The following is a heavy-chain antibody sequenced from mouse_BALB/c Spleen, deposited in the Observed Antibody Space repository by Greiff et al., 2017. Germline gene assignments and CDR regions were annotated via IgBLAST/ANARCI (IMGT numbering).Heavy chain of an antibody. V-gene: IGHV2-9*02. D-gene: IGHD2-2*01. CDR2: IWAGGST. CDR1: GFSLTSYG. J-gene: IGHJ3*01. Sequence: QVQLQQSGPGLVAPSQSLSITCTVSGFSLTSYGVHWVRQPPGKGLEWLGVIWAGGSTNYNSALMSRLSISKDNSKSQVFLKMNSLQTDDTAMYYWARENYGYDAPFAYWGQGTLVTVSA. CDR3: ARENYGYDAPFAY.